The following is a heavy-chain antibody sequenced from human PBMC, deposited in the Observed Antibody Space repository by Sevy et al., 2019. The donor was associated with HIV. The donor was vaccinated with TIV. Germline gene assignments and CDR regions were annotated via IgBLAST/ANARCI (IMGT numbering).Heavy chain of an antibody. V-gene: IGHV3-48*03. Sequence: GGSLRVSCAASGFIFSSYEMNWVRQAPGKGLEWVSYISNSGTTIYYSDSVKGRFTISRDNARNSLYLQMNSLRAEDTAVYYCARDLPPSATTVAHFDCWGQGTLVTVSS. J-gene: IGHJ4*02. CDR2: ISNSGTTI. CDR3: ARDLPPSATTVAHFDC. D-gene: IGHD4-17*01. CDR1: GFIFSSYE.